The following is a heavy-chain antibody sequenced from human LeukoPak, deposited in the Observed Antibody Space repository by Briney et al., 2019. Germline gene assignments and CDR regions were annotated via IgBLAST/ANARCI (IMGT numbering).Heavy chain of an antibody. D-gene: IGHD5-18*01. J-gene: IGHJ6*03. V-gene: IGHV1-69*06. Sequence: GASVKLFCNASGGPFSYYANNWVRHPPALGLEWMGGIIPVSDTTKYAQKFQGRVTISADTSTSTAYMELSRLRSDDTAVYYCVRDSGYSYGYNPLGWDYYYMDVWGKGTTVTISS. CDR1: GGPFSYYA. CDR2: IIPVSDTT. CDR3: VRDSGYSYGYNPLGWDYYYMDV.